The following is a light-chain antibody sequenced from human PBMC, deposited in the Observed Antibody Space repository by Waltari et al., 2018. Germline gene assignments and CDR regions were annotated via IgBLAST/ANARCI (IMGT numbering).Light chain of an antibody. CDR1: QNITTS. CDR2: KAS. V-gene: IGKV1-5*03. J-gene: IGKJ1*01. CDR3: QHYYAYWA. Sequence: DIQMTQSPSTLSASVGDRVTSTCRASQNITTSLAWYQQKPGKAPNLLIYKASTLENGVPSRFTGSGSGTEFTLTISSLQADDLATYYCQHYYAYWAFGQGTKVEIK.